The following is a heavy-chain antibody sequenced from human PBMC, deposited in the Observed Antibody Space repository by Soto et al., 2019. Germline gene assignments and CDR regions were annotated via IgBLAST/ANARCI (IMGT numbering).Heavy chain of an antibody. J-gene: IGHJ4*02. CDR2: ISGGGSIM. D-gene: IGHD4-4*01. V-gene: IGHV3-48*01. Sequence: EVQLVESGGGLVQPGGSLRLSCAASGFTFSSYSMNWVRQAPGEGLEWVSYISGGGSIMYYADSVKGRFSISRDTTKNSLYLQMNNLRAEDTAVYYCTRDWSYSFGYWGQGTLVAVSS. CDR1: GFTFSSYS. CDR3: TRDWSYSFGY.